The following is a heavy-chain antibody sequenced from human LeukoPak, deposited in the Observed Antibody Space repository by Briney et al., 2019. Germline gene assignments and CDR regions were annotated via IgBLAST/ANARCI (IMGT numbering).Heavy chain of an antibody. CDR1: GGSISSSSYY. Sequence: PWETLSLTCTVSGGSISSSSYYWGWIRQPPGKGLEWIGSIYYSGSTYYNPSLKSRVTISVDTSKNQFSLKLSSVTAADTAVYYCARQGGSVLHYSDYWGQGTLVTVSS. V-gene: IGHV4-39*01. D-gene: IGHD5-12*01. CDR2: IYYSGST. CDR3: ARQGGSVLHYSDY. J-gene: IGHJ4*02.